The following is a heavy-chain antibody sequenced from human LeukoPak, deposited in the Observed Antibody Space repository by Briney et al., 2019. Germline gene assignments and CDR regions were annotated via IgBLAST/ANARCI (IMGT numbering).Heavy chain of an antibody. J-gene: IGHJ3*02. CDR3: ARALGAFDI. Sequence: SETLSLTCAVYGESFVGYYWTWIRQPPGKGLEWIGEIDYTGSTNYNPPLKSRLTISVDTTKNQFSLKLSSVTAADTAVYYCARALGAFDIWGQGTMVTVSS. CDR1: GESFVGYY. V-gene: IGHV4-34*01. CDR2: IDYTGST.